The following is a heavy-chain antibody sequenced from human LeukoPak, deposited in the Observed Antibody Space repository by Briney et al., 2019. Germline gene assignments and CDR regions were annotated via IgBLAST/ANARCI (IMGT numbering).Heavy chain of an antibody. CDR1: GYTFASYY. V-gene: IGHV1-46*01. D-gene: IGHD4-17*01. CDR3: AKGDGDFPLDH. CDR2: INPSGGST. J-gene: IGHJ4*02. Sequence: ASVKVSCKASGYTFASYYMHWVRQAPGQGLEWMGIINPSGGSTSYAQKFQGRVTMTRDTSTSTVYMELSSLRSEDTAIYYCAKGDGDFPLDHWGQGTLVTVSS.